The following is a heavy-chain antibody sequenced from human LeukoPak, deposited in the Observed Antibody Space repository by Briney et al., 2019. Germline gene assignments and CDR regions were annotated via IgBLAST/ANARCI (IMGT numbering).Heavy chain of an antibody. CDR2: INPNSGGT. CDR3: ASVRYSGYYFDY. D-gene: IGHD5-12*01. J-gene: IGHJ4*02. V-gene: IGHV1-2*02. CDR1: GYTFTSYG. Sequence: GASVKVSCKASGYTFTSYGISWVRQAPGQGLEWMGWINPNSGGTNYAQKFQGRVTMTRDTSISTAYMELSRLRSDDTAVYYCASVRYSGYYFDYWGQGTLVTVSS.